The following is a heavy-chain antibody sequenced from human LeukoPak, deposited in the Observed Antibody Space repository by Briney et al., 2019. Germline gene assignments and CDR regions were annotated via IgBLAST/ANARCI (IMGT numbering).Heavy chain of an antibody. CDR1: GFTFTSSA. J-gene: IGHJ6*02. CDR3: AAPYGDYRYYYYGMDV. V-gene: IGHV1-58*02. CDR2: IVVGSGNT. D-gene: IGHD4-17*01. Sequence: SVTVSCKASGFTFTSSAMQWVRQARGQRLEWIGWIVVGSGNTNYAQKFQERVTITRDMSTSTAYMELSSLRSEDTAVYYCAAPYGDYRYYYYGMDVWGQGTTVTVSS.